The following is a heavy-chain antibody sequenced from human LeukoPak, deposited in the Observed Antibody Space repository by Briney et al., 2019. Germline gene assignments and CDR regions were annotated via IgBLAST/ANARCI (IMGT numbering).Heavy chain of an antibody. D-gene: IGHD3-22*01. Sequence: GGALRLSCAASGFTFSNAWMNWVRQAPGKGLAWVGRIKRKTDGGTTDYAAPVKGRFTISRDDSKSTLYLEMNSLKTEDTAVYYCTTDIWPTPMIDYWGQGSLVTVSS. CDR2: IKRKTDGGTT. V-gene: IGHV3-15*01. CDR1: GFTFSNAW. J-gene: IGHJ4*02. CDR3: TTDIWPTPMIDY.